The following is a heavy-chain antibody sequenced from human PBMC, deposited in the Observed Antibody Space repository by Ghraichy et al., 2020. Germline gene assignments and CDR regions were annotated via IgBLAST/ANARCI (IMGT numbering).Heavy chain of an antibody. V-gene: IGHV4-59*01. J-gene: IGHJ6*02. CDR2: IYYSGST. CDR3: ARELKPGHNYYYGMDV. Sequence: SETLSLTCTVSGGSISSYYWSWIRQPPGKGLEWIGFIYYSGSTNYNPSLKSRVTISVDTSKNQFSLKLSSVTAADTAVYYCARELKPGHNYYYGMDVWGQGTTVTVSS. CDR1: GGSISSYY.